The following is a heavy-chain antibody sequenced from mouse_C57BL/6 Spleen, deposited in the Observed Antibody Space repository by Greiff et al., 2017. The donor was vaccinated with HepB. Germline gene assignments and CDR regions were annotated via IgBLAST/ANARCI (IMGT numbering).Heavy chain of an antibody. Sequence: VQLQQSGPELVKPGASVKISCKASGYAFSSSWMNWVKQRPGKGLEWIGRIYPGDGDTNYNGKFKGKATLTADKSSSTAYMQLSSLTSEDSAVYCCARSGWGYDFDYWGQGTTLTGSS. V-gene: IGHV1-82*01. J-gene: IGHJ2*01. D-gene: IGHD2-2*01. CDR3: ARSGWGYDFDY. CDR1: GYAFSSSW. CDR2: IYPGDGDT.